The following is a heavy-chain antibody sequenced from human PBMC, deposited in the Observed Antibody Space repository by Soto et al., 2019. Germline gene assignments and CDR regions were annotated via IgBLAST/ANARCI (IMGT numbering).Heavy chain of an antibody. V-gene: IGHV3-30*18. J-gene: IGHJ3*01. D-gene: IGHD3-22*01. CDR1: GFTFSRYG. Sequence: QVQLVESGGGVVQPGRSLRLSCAASGFTFSRYGMHWVRQAPGKGLEWVAVISYDESNKYYADSVKGRFTVSRDNSKNTLYLQMNSRRAEDTAVYYWSKAMIGSYESDAFDVWGQGTMVTVSS. CDR3: SKAMIGSYESDAFDV. CDR2: ISYDESNK.